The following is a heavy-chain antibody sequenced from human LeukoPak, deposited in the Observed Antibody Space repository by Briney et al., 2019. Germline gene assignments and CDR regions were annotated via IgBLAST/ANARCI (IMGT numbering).Heavy chain of an antibody. Sequence: GGSLRLSCAASGFPFSSYAMSWVRQAPGKGLEWVSAISGSDGSTYYADSAKGRFTISRDNSKNTLYLQMNSLRAADTAVYYCAKGPLAVAGTFFDYWGQGTLVTVSS. J-gene: IGHJ4*02. CDR1: GFPFSSYA. CDR2: ISGSDGST. V-gene: IGHV3-23*01. D-gene: IGHD6-19*01. CDR3: AKGPLAVAGTFFDY.